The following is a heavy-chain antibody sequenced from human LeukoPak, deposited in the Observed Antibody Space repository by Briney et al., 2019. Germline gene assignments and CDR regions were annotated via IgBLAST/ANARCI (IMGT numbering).Heavy chain of an antibody. CDR1: GFTFSSYW. CDR2: INSDGSST. V-gene: IGHV3-74*01. Sequence: GGSLRLSCAGSGFTFSSYWMHWVRQPPGKGLVWVSRINSDGSSTSYADSVKGRFTISRDNAKNTLYLQMNSLRAEDTAVYYCARGGSMTTVTTIDYWGQGTLVTVSS. CDR3: ARGGSMTTVTTIDY. D-gene: IGHD4-17*01. J-gene: IGHJ4*02.